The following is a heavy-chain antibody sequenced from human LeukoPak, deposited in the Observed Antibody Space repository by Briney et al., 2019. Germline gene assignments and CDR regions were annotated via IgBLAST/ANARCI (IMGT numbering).Heavy chain of an antibody. Sequence: SETLSLTCTVSGGSISSYYWSWIRQPAGKGLEWIGRIYTSGSTNYNPSLKSRVTMSVDTSKNQFSLKLSSVTAADTAVYYCASIGFGIAAAGTQGGYWGQGTLVTVSS. CDR3: ASIGFGIAAAGTQGGY. D-gene: IGHD6-13*01. CDR2: IYTSGST. J-gene: IGHJ4*02. CDR1: GGSISSYY. V-gene: IGHV4-4*07.